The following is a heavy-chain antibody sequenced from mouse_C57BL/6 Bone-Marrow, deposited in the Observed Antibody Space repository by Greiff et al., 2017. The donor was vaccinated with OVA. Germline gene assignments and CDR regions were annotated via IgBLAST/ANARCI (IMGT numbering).Heavy chain of an antibody. CDR1: GYSFTGYY. CDR3: AREEYYYGSRARFDY. CDR2: INPSTGGT. Sequence: EVQLQQSGPELVKPGASVKISCKASGYSFTGYYMNWVKQSPEKSLEWIGEINPSTGGTTYNQKFKAKATLTVDKSSSTAYMQLKSLTSEDSAVYYCAREEYYYGSRARFDYWGQGTTLPVSS. D-gene: IGHD1-1*01. V-gene: IGHV1-42*01. J-gene: IGHJ2*01.